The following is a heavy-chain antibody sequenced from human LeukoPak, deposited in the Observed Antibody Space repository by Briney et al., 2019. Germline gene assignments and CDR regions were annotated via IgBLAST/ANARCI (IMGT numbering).Heavy chain of an antibody. Sequence: ASVKVSCMASGYTFTGYYMHWVRQAPGQGLEWMGWINPNSGGTNYAQKFQGRVTMTRDTSISTAYMELSRLRSDDTAVYYCARDRYCTNGVGYTGRYFDYWGQGTLVTVSS. J-gene: IGHJ4*02. D-gene: IGHD2-8*01. CDR1: GYTFTGYY. CDR2: INPNSGGT. V-gene: IGHV1-2*02. CDR3: ARDRYCTNGVGYTGRYFDY.